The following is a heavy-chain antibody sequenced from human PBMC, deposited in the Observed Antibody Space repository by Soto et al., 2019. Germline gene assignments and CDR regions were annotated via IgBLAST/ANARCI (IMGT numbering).Heavy chain of an antibody. CDR2: IDSSSSYI. D-gene: IGHD3-22*01. CDR3: ARVVYFDNSGSGL. Sequence: GGSLRLACVASGFSFSAYNMNWVRQAPGKGLEWVSSIDSSSSYIYYADSMKGRFTISRDNAKNSLYLQMNSLRAEDTAVYYCARVVYFDNSGSGLWGQGTLVTVSS. CDR1: GFSFSAYN. V-gene: IGHV3-21*01. J-gene: IGHJ3*01.